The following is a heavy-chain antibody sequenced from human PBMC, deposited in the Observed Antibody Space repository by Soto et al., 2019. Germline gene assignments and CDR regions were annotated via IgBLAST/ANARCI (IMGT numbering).Heavy chain of an antibody. CDR3: ARHGVDYGDYASYYYYGMDV. V-gene: IGHV4-39*01. D-gene: IGHD4-17*01. Sequence: QLQLQESGPGLVKPSETLSLTCTVSGGSISSSTYYWGWIRQPPGKGLEWIGMIYYSGSAYYNPSRKSRGTISIDTSKNPFALRPSSVTAADTAVYYCARHGVDYGDYASYYYYGMDVWGRGTTVTVSS. CDR1: GGSISSSTYY. J-gene: IGHJ6*02. CDR2: IYYSGSA.